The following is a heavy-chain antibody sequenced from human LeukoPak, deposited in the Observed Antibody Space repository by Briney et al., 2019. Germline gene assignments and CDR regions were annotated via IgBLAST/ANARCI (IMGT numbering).Heavy chain of an antibody. D-gene: IGHD3-10*01. Sequence: SEALSLTCTVSGGSIVSYYWSWIRQPPGKGLEWIGYIYYSGSTNYNPSLKSRVTISVDTSKNQFPLKLSSVTAADTAVYYCAREDVAGGSGSNYYYYGMDVWGQGTTVTVSS. CDR2: IYYSGST. CDR1: GGSIVSYY. J-gene: IGHJ6*02. V-gene: IGHV4-59*01. CDR3: AREDVAGGSGSNYYYYGMDV.